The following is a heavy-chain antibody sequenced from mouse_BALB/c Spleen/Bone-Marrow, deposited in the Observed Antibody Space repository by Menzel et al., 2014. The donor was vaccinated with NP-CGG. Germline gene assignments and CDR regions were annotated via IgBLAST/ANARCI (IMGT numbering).Heavy chain of an antibody. J-gene: IGHJ2*01. CDR2: IWAGGST. Sequence: VKLVESGPGLVAPSQSLSITCTVSGFSLTSYGVHWVRQPPGKGLEWLGVIWAGGSTNYNSALMSRLSISKDNSKNQVFLKMNKLQTDGTAMYYCARDRTGSGFDYWGQGTTLTVSS. V-gene: IGHV2-9*02. D-gene: IGHD4-1*01. CDR3: ARDRTGSGFDY. CDR1: GFSLTSYG.